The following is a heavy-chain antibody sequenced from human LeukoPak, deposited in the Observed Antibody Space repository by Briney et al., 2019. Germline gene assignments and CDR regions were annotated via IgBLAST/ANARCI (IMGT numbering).Heavy chain of an antibody. D-gene: IGHD6-13*01. CDR3: ARGQQLVVFDP. J-gene: IGHJ5*02. CDR2: IYYSGST. Sequence: SQTLSLTRTVSGGSISSGGYYWSWIRQHPGKGLEWIGYIYYSGSTYYNPSLKSRVTISVDTSKNQFSLKLSSVTAADTAAYYCARGQQLVVFDPWGQGTLVTVSS. CDR1: GGSISSGGYY. V-gene: IGHV4-31*03.